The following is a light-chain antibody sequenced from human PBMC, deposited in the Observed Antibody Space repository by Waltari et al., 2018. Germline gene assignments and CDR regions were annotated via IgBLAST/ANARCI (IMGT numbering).Light chain of an antibody. CDR2: WTS. V-gene: IGKV4-1*01. Sequence: DIVMTQSPDSLALSLGERATINCRSSQSLLFSSNHKNYLAWYQKKPGQPLKLLIYWTSTRASGVPDRFSDGGSGTDFTLTISGLQAEDVAVYYCQPYFTTPRAFGQGTKVEIK. CDR3: QPYFTTPRA. J-gene: IGKJ1*01. CDR1: QSLLFSSNHKNY.